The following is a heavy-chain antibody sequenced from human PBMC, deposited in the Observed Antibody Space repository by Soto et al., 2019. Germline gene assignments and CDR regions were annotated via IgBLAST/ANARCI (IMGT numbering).Heavy chain of an antibody. D-gene: IGHD3-22*01. CDR1: GYTFTSYD. Sequence: GVSVKVSCKASGYTFTSYDINWVRQATGQGLEWMGWMNPNSGNTGYAQKFQGRVTMTRNTSISTAYMELSSLRSEDTAVYYCARLTYYYDSSGYYAPFDAFDIWGQGTMVTVSS. CDR2: MNPNSGNT. V-gene: IGHV1-8*01. J-gene: IGHJ3*02. CDR3: ARLTYYYDSSGYYAPFDAFDI.